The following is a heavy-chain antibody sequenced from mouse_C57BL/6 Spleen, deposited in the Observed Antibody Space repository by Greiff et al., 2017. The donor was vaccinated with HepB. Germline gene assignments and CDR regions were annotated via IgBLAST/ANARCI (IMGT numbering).Heavy chain of an antibody. CDR2: LHPNSGST. CDR1: GYTFTSYW. V-gene: IGHV1-64*01. D-gene: IGHD1-1*01. Sequence: VQLQQPGAELLKPGASVKLSCKASGYTFTSYWMPWVKQRPGQGLEWIGLLHPNSGSTNYNEKFKSKATLTVDKSSSTAYMQLSSLTSEDSAVYYCAIHYYGSSPYWYFDVWGTGTTVTVCS. CDR3: AIHYYGSSPYWYFDV. J-gene: IGHJ1*03.